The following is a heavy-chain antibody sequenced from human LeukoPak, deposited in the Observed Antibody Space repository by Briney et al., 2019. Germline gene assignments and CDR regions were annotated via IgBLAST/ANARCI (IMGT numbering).Heavy chain of an antibody. Sequence: ASVKVSCKASGYTFTGYYMHWVRQAPGQGLEWMGWINPNSGGTNYAQKFQGRVTMTRDTSISTAYMELSRLRSDDTAVYYCARSMVRGVIPPAIGYWGQGTLVTVSS. CDR2: INPNSGGT. CDR3: ARSMVRGVIPPAIGY. J-gene: IGHJ4*02. CDR1: GYTFTGYY. V-gene: IGHV1-2*02. D-gene: IGHD3-10*01.